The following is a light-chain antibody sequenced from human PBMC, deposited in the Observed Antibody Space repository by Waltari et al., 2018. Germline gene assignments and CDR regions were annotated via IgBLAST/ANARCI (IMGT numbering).Light chain of an antibody. CDR2: RNN. CDR3: AAWDDSLSGLV. V-gene: IGLV1-47*01. J-gene: IGLJ2*01. CDR1: SSNIGSNY. Sequence: QSVLTQPPSASGTPGQRVPLSCSGRSSNIGSNYVYWYQQLPGATPKLLIYRNNQRPSGVPDRFSGCKSGTSASLAISGLRSDDEADYYCAAWDDSLSGLVFGGGTKLTVL.